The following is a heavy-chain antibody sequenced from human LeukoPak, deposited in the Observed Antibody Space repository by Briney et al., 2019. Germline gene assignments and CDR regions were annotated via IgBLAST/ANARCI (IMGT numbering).Heavy chain of an antibody. CDR2: ISYDGGKI. V-gene: IGHV3-30*03. CDR3: GYGYSSSWSIDY. D-gene: IGHD5-24*01. J-gene: IGHJ4*02. Sequence: PGGSLRLSCAASGFTFSSYGVHWVRQAPGKGLEWVAVISYDGGKIYYADSVKGRFTISRDNSRNTLYLQVNSLRLEDTAVYYCGYGYSSSWSIDYWGQGTLVTVSS. CDR1: GFTFSSYG.